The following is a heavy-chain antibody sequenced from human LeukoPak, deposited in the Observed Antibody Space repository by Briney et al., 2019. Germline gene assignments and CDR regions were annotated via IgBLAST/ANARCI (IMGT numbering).Heavy chain of an antibody. CDR3: ARVAAAGRSGNWFDP. CDR1: GGSISSYY. D-gene: IGHD6-13*01. J-gene: IGHJ5*02. CDR2: IYYSGST. V-gene: IGHV4-59*01. Sequence: SETLSLTCTVSGGSISSYYWSWIRQPPGKGLEWIGYIYYSGSTNYNPSLKSRVTISVDTSKNQFSLKLSSVTAADTAVYYCARVAAAGRSGNWFDPWGQGTLVTVPS.